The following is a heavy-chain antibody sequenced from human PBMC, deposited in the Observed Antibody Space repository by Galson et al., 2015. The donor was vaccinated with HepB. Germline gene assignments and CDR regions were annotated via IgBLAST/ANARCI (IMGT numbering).Heavy chain of an antibody. V-gene: IGHV3-7*01. J-gene: IGHJ4*02. CDR2: IRQEGSEK. CDR3: ASTNTFDY. CDR1: GFTFSNYW. Sequence: SLRLSCAASGFTFSNYWMNWARQAPGKGLDWVAAIRQEGSEKWYVDSVKGRFAISRDNGKNSLYLEMNSLRVDDTAIYYCASTNTFDYWGQGTLVTVSS.